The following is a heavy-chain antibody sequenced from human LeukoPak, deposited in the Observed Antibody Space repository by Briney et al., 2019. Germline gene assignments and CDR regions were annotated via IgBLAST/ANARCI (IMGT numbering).Heavy chain of an antibody. J-gene: IGHJ3*02. CDR1: GFDFSTYS. D-gene: IGHD1-1*01. CDR2: ISSSSSNI. Sequence: GGSLRLSCAASGFDFSTYSIDWVRQAPGKGLEWVSYISSSSSNIYHADSVKGRFTISRDNAKNSLYLEMHTLRAEDTAMYYCVADGTGVLPGDAFDIWSQGTMVTVSA. CDR3: VADGTGVLPGDAFDI. V-gene: IGHV3-48*04.